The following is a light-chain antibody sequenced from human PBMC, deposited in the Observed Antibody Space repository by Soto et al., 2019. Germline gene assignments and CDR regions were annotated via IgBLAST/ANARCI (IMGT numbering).Light chain of an antibody. J-gene: IGLJ1*01. V-gene: IGLV1-47*01. CDR2: RNN. CDR1: SSKIGSNY. CDR3: AAWADSLSGRYG. Sequence: QSVLTQPPSASGTPGQRVTISCSGSSSKIGSNYVYWYQQLPGTAPKLLIYRNNQRPSGVPDRFSGSKSGTSASLAISGLRSEDEADYYCAAWADSLSGRYGFGNGNNVTVL.